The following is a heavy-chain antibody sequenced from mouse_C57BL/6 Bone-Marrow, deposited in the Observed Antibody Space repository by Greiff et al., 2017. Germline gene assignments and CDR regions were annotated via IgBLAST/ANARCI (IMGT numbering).Heavy chain of an antibody. Sequence: QVQLQQPGAELVRPGTSVKLSCKASGYTFTSYWMHWVKQRPGQGLEWIGVIDPSDSYTNYNQKFKGKATLTVDTSSSTAYMQLSSLTSEDSAVYYCARAGVYYGSSLAWFAYWGLGTLVTVSA. J-gene: IGHJ3*01. CDR2: IDPSDSYT. D-gene: IGHD1-1*01. V-gene: IGHV1-59*01. CDR3: ARAGVYYGSSLAWFAY. CDR1: GYTFTSYW.